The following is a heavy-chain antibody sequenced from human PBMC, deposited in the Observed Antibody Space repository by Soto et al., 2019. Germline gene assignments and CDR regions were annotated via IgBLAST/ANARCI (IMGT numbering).Heavy chain of an antibody. CDR1: GGSMSSGGYY. V-gene: IGHV4-31*03. D-gene: IGHD2-15*01. CDR3: AREVVADTGNWFDP. CDR2: IYYSGST. Sequence: SETLSLTCTVSGGSMSSGGYYWSWIRQHPVKGLEWIGYIYYSGSTYYSPSLKSRVTISVDTSKNQFSLKLSSVTAADTAVYYCAREVVADTGNWFDPWGQGTLVTVSS. J-gene: IGHJ5*02.